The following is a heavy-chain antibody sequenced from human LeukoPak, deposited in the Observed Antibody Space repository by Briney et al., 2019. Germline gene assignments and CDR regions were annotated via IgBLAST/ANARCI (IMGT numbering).Heavy chain of an antibody. CDR3: ARDGPVYSSSSEDY. CDR1: GFTFSSHA. J-gene: IGHJ4*02. Sequence: PGGSLRLSCAASGFTFSSHAMSWVRQAPGKGLEWVSAISGSGGSTYYADSVKGRFTISRDNSKNTLYLQMNSLRAEDTAVYYCARDGPVYSSSSEDYWGQGTLVTVSS. V-gene: IGHV3-23*01. CDR2: ISGSGGST. D-gene: IGHD6-6*01.